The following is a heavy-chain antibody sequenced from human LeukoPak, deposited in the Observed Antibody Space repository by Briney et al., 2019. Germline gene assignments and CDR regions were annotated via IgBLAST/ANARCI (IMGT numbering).Heavy chain of an antibody. J-gene: IGHJ3*02. V-gene: IGHV4-59*08. CDR2: IYYSGST. Sequence: PSETLSLTCTVSGGSISSHYWSWIRQPPGKGLEWIGYIYYSGSTNYNPSLKSRVTISVDTSKNQFSLKLSSVTAADTAVYYCARGLLDIVVVVADTPLDAFDIWGQGTMVTVSS. CDR3: ARGLLDIVVVVADTPLDAFDI. CDR1: GGSISSHY. D-gene: IGHD2-15*01.